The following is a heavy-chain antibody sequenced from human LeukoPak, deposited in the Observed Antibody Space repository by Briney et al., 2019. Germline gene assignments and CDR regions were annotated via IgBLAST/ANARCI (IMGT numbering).Heavy chain of an antibody. CDR2: ISDGGSRP. D-gene: IGHD7-27*01. J-gene: IGHJ4*02. CDR1: GFSFSSYA. CDR3: AKVQLGIGVDY. V-gene: IGHV3-23*01. Sequence: GGSLRLPCAASGFSFSSYAVSWVRQAPGRGLEWVSGISDGGSRPYYADSVKGRFTISRDDSKNTLYLQMNSLRAEDTAVYYCAKVQLGIGVDYWGQGTLVTVSS.